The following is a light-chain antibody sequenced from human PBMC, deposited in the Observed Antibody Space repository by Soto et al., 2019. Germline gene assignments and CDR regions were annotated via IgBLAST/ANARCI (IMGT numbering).Light chain of an antibody. CDR2: KAS. V-gene: IGKV1-5*03. CDR3: QQYNSYPAT. Sequence: DIQMTQSPSPLSASVGDRVTITCRASQSISSWLAWYQQKPGKAPNLLIYKASSLESGVPSRFSGSGSGTEFTLTISSLQPDDFATYYCQQYNSYPATFGQGTKVEIK. CDR1: QSISSW. J-gene: IGKJ1*01.